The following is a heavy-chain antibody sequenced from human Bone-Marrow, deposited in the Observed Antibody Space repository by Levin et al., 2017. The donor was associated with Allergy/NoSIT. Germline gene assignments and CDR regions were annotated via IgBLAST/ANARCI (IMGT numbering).Heavy chain of an antibody. V-gene: IGHV3-23*01. D-gene: IGHD6-19*01. J-gene: IGHJ3*02. CDR2: LSGSGGST. CDR1: FFPFIPSF. CDR3: AKDRGWYGDAFDT. Sequence: GESLKISCAASFFPFIPSFLLFFLPSPFKGLEWVSALSGSGGSTYYADSVKGRFTVSRDNSKNTLFLQMNSLRVEDTAVYYCAKDRGWYGDAFDTWGQGTMVTVSS.